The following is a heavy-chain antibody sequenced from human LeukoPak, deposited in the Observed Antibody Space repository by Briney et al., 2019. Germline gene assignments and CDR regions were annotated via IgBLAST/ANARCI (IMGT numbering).Heavy chain of an antibody. Sequence: SETLSLTCTVSGYSISSGYYWGWIRQPPGKGLEWIGSIYHSGSTYYNPSLKSRVTISVDTSKNQFSLKLSSVTAADTAVYYCARDLAAAGISDYWGQGTLVTVSS. CDR2: IYHSGST. V-gene: IGHV4-38-2*02. CDR1: GYSISSGYY. D-gene: IGHD6-13*01. CDR3: ARDLAAAGISDY. J-gene: IGHJ4*02.